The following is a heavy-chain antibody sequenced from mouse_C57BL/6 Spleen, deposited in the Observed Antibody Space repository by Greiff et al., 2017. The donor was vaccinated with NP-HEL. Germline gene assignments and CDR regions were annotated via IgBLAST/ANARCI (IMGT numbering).Heavy chain of an antibody. Sequence: VQLQQSGPELVKPGASVKITCKASGYTFTDYNMDWVKQSHGKSLEWIGDINPNNGGTIYNQKFKGKATLTVDKSSSTAYMELRSLTSEDTAVYYCARSGITTWFAYWGQGTLVTVSA. D-gene: IGHD2-4*01. J-gene: IGHJ3*01. CDR2: INPNNGGT. CDR3: ARSGITTWFAY. CDR1: GYTFTDYN. V-gene: IGHV1-18*01.